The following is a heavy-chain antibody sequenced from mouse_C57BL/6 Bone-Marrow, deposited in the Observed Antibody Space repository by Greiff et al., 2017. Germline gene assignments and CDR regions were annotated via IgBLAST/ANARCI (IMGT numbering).Heavy chain of an antibody. D-gene: IGHD2-14*01. CDR3: VRIGGFAY. V-gene: IGHV10-1*01. CDR2: IRSKSNNYAT. Sequence: EVKVVESGGGLVQPKGSLKLSCAASGFSFNTYAMNWVRQAPGKGLEWVARIRSKSNNYATYYADSVKDRFTISRDDSESMLYLQMNNLKTEDTAMYYCVRIGGFAYWGQGTLVTVSA. CDR1: GFSFNTYA. J-gene: IGHJ3*01.